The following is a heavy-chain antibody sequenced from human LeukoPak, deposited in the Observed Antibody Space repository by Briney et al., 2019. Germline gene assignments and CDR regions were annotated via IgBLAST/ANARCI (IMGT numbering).Heavy chain of an antibody. D-gene: IGHD6-13*01. J-gene: IGHJ4*02. CDR2: INPSGGST. Sequence: ASVKVSCKASGYTFTSYYIHWVRQAPGQGFEWMGIINPSGGSTSYAQQFQGRVTMTRDTSTSTVYMELSSLRSEDTAVYYCARVFAAAGTGAIGYWGQGTLVTVSS. CDR3: ARVFAAAGTGAIGY. V-gene: IGHV1-46*01. CDR1: GYTFTSYY.